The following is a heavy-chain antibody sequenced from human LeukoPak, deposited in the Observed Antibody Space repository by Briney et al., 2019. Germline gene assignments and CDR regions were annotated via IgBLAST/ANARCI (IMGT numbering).Heavy chain of an antibody. J-gene: IGHJ4*02. CDR3: ARGDYYGSPFDY. D-gene: IGHD3-10*01. V-gene: IGHV3-15*01. CDR2: IKSQTDGGTT. Sequence: GGSLRLSCAASGFTFSIAWMSWVRQAPGKGLDWVGRIKSQTDGGTTEYGAPVKGRFIISRDDSTNTLYLQMNSLRVEDTAVYYCARGDYYGSPFDYWGQGTLVTVSS. CDR1: GFTFSIAW.